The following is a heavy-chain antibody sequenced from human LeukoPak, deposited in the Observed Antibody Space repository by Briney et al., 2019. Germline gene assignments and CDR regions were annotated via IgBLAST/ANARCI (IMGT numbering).Heavy chain of an antibody. CDR2: INHSGST. V-gene: IGHV4-34*01. Sequence: SETLSLTCAVYGGSFSGYYWSWIRQPPGKGLEWIGEINHSGSTNYNPSLRSRVTISVDTSKNQFSLKLSSVTAADTAVYYCARVGVVPAANYFDYWGQGTLVTVSS. D-gene: IGHD2-2*01. CDR3: ARVGVVPAANYFDY. CDR1: GGSFSGYY. J-gene: IGHJ4*02.